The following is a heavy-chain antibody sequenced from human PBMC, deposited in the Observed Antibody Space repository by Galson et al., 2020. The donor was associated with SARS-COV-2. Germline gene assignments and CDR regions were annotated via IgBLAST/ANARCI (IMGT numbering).Heavy chain of an antibody. Sequence: GGSLRLSCVASGFTFSSYSMNWVRQAPGKGLEWISYISGASSVTYYADSVKGRFTIARDNANNSLYLQMNSLRDEDTAIYYCAREHSSTWSFDSWGQGTLVIVSS. D-gene: IGHD6-13*01. CDR3: AREHSSTWSFDS. CDR2: ISGASSVT. CDR1: GFTFSSYS. V-gene: IGHV3-21*06. J-gene: IGHJ5*01.